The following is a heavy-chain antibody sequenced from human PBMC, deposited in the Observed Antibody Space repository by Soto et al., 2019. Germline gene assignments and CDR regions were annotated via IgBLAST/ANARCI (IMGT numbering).Heavy chain of an antibody. Sequence: QVQLVQSGAEVKKPGASVKVSCKASGYTFTSYGISWVRQAPGQGLEWMGWISGYNGNTNYAQKLQGRVTMTTDTATSTAYMELRSLRSDDTAVYYCARDGGQYCSGGSCYSSPLGGMDVWGQGTTVTVSS. CDR3: ARDGGQYCSGGSCYSSPLGGMDV. V-gene: IGHV1-18*01. CDR2: ISGYNGNT. J-gene: IGHJ6*02. D-gene: IGHD2-15*01. CDR1: GYTFTSYG.